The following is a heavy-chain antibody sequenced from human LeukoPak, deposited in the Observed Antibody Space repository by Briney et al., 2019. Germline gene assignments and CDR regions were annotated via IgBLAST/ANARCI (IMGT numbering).Heavy chain of an antibody. Sequence: KPSETLSLTCTVSGGSITNYYWSWIRQPPGKGLEWIGYIYYSGSTNYNPSLKSRVTISVDTSKNQFSLKLSSVTAADTAVYYCARGGRYFDSTSGAFDIWGQGTMVTVSS. V-gene: IGHV4-59*01. CDR2: IYYSGST. CDR1: GGSITNYY. CDR3: ARGGRYFDSTSGAFDI. D-gene: IGHD3-9*01. J-gene: IGHJ3*02.